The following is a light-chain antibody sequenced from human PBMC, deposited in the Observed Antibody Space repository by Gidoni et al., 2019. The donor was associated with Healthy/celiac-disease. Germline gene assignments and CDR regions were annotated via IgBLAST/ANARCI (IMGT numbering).Light chain of an antibody. Sequence: EIVLTQSPATLSLSPGESSTLSCRANQSVSSYLAWYHQKPGQAPRLLIYDASNRATGIPARFSGSGSGTDFTLTISSLEPEDFAVYYCQQRSNWPGLTFGGGTKVEIK. CDR3: QQRSNWPGLT. CDR1: QSVSSY. CDR2: DAS. J-gene: IGKJ4*01. V-gene: IGKV3-11*01.